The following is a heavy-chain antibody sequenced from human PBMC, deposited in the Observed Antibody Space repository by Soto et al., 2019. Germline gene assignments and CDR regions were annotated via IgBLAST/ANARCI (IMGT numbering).Heavy chain of an antibody. Sequence: QVQLQESGPGPVKPSQTLSLTCTVSGGSISSGDYYWSWIRQHPGKGLEWIGYIYYSGSTYYNPSLKSRVTISVDTSKNQFSLKLSSVTAADTAVYYCARWWSGSRQGFDPWGQGTLVPVSS. CDR3: ARWWSGSRQGFDP. V-gene: IGHV4-31*03. J-gene: IGHJ5*02. D-gene: IGHD3-3*01. CDR2: IYYSGST. CDR1: GGSISSGDYY.